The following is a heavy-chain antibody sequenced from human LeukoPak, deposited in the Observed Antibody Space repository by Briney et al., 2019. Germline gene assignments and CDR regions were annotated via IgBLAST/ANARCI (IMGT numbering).Heavy chain of an antibody. Sequence: GGSLRLSCAASGFTFSSYAMSWVRQAPGKGLEWVSAISTSGGTTYYADSVKGRFTISRDNSKNTLYLQMNSLGAEDTAVYYCAKRTYYSGSGSYYNVASLEYWGQGTLVTVSS. V-gene: IGHV3-23*01. CDR2: ISTSGGTT. CDR1: GFTFSSYA. D-gene: IGHD3-10*01. CDR3: AKRTYYSGSGSYYNVASLEY. J-gene: IGHJ4*02.